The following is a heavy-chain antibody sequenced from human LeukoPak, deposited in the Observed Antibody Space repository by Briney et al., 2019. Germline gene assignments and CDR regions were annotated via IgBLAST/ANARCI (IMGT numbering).Heavy chain of an antibody. CDR3: ARDRGVVVAATSDY. Sequence: GGSLRLSCAASGFTFSSYGMSWVRQAPGKGLEWVSAISGSGGSTYYADSVKGRFTISRDNSKNTLYLQMNSLRAEDTAVYYCARDRGVVVAATSDYWGQGTLVTVSS. D-gene: IGHD2-15*01. J-gene: IGHJ4*02. CDR2: ISGSGGST. V-gene: IGHV3-23*01. CDR1: GFTFSSYG.